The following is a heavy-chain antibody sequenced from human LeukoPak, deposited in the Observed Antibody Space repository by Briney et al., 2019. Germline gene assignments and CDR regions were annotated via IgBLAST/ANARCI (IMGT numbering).Heavy chain of an antibody. J-gene: IGHJ4*02. CDR1: GGSISSSNW. CDR2: IYHSGST. V-gene: IGHV4-4*02. CDR3: AREGSSGWYEVDYFDY. Sequence: SGTLSLTCAVSGGSISSSNWWSWVRQPPGKGLEWIGEIYHSGSTNYNPSLKSRVTISVDKSKNQFSLKLSSVTAADTAVYFCAREGSSGWYEVDYFDYWGQGTLVTVSS. D-gene: IGHD6-19*01.